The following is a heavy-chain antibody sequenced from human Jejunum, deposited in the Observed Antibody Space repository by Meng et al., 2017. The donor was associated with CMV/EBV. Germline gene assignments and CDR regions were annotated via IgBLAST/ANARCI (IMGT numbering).Heavy chain of an antibody. CDR3: VKDRTPDGLFEFDF. V-gene: IGHV3-23*03. CDR1: GVTFSTYS. D-gene: IGHD1-14*01. J-gene: IGHJ4*02. CDR2: IYGSGSTT. Sequence: SGVTFSTYSMNWVRQAPGKGLEWVSIIYGSGSTTIYAASVQGRFTISRDNSRNVVYLQMNSLRADDSGIYYCVKDRTPDGLFEFDFWGQGTPVTVSS.